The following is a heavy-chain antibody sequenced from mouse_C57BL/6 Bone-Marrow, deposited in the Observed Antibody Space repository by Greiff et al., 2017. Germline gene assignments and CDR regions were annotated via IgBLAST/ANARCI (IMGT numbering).Heavy chain of an antibody. J-gene: IGHJ2*03. Sequence: EVKLQESGGDLVKPGGSLKLSCAASGFTFSSYGMSWVRQTPDKRLEWVATISSGGSYTYYPDSVKGRFTITGDNAKNTLYMQMSRLKSEDTAMYYCARYSNLDYWGQGTSLTVSS. CDR3: ARYSNLDY. CDR2: ISSGGSYT. V-gene: IGHV5-6*01. D-gene: IGHD2-5*01. CDR1: GFTFSSYG.